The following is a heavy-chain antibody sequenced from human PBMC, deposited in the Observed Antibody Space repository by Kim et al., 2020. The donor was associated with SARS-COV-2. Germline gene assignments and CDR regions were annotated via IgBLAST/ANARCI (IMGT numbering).Heavy chain of an antibody. D-gene: IGHD3-10*01. V-gene: IGHV3-48*02. CDR3: ARSSYGSGSYYPYSFDY. Sequence: VQGRFTISRDNAKNSLYLQMNSLRDEDTAVYYCARSSYGSGSYYPYSFDYWGQGTLVTVSS. J-gene: IGHJ4*02.